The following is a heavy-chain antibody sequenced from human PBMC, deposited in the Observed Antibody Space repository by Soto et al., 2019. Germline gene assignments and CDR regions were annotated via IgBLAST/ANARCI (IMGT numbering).Heavy chain of an antibody. J-gene: IGHJ4*02. CDR3: AHVYWAASGTRYYFDY. Sequence: QITLKESGPTLVKPTQTLTLTCTFSGFSFTTDGMGVGWIRQPPGKALEWLALIYWDDDKRFSPSLKSRLTITKDASRNQVVLTLTNMDHADTATYYCAHVYWAASGTRYYFDYWGQGTLVTVSS. CDR1: GFSFTTDGMG. CDR2: IYWDDDK. D-gene: IGHD1-7*01. V-gene: IGHV2-5*02.